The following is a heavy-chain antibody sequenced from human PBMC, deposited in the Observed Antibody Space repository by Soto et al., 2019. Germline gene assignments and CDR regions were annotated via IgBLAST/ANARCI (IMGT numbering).Heavy chain of an antibody. CDR1: GGSISSRQYY. J-gene: IGHJ5*02. Sequence: PXETLSLPFTVSGGSISSRQYYWGWIRQPPGKVLEWIVSIYYSGITYYNPSLKSRVTISVDTSKNQFSLKLRSVTAADTAVYYCARLYGDYDGNWFDPWGQGTLVTVSS. D-gene: IGHD4-17*01. V-gene: IGHV4-39*01. CDR3: ARLYGDYDGNWFDP. CDR2: IYYSGIT.